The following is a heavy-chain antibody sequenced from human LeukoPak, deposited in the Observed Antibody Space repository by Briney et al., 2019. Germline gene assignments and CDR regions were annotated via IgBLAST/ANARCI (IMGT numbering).Heavy chain of an antibody. V-gene: IGHV4-34*01. Sequence: PSETLSLTCAVYGGSFSGYYWSWIRQPPGKGLEWIGEINHSGSTNYNPSLKSRVTISVDTSKNQFSLKLSSVTAADTAVYYCVRFPYYGMDVWGQGTTVTVSS. J-gene: IGHJ6*02. CDR2: INHSGST. CDR1: GGSFSGYY. CDR3: VRFPYYGMDV.